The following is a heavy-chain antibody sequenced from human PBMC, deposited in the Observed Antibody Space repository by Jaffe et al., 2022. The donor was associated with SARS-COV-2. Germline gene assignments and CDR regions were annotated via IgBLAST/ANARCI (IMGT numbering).Heavy chain of an antibody. V-gene: IGHV3-9*01. Sequence: EVQLVESGGGLVQPGRSLRLSCAASGFTFDDYAMHWVRQAPGKGLEWVSGISWNSGSIGYADSVKGRFTISRDNAKNSLYLQMNSLRAEDTALYYCARVAAAGEYNWFDPWGQGTLVTVSS. D-gene: IGHD6-13*01. J-gene: IGHJ5*02. CDR3: ARVAAAGEYNWFDP. CDR1: GFTFDDYA. CDR2: ISWNSGSI.